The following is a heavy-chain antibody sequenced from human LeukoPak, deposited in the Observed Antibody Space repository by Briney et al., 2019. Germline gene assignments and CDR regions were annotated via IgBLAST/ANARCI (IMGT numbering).Heavy chain of an antibody. J-gene: IGHJ5*02. D-gene: IGHD6-13*01. CDR3: ARAAYSSSWYFGWFDP. V-gene: IGHV3-21*01. CDR2: ISSSSSYI. Sequence: GGSLRLSCAASGFTFSSYSMNWVRQAPGKGLEWVSSISSSSSYIYYADSVKGRFTISRDNAKNSLYLQMNSLRAEDTAVYYCARAAYSSSWYFGWFDPWGQGTLVTVSS. CDR1: GFTFSSYS.